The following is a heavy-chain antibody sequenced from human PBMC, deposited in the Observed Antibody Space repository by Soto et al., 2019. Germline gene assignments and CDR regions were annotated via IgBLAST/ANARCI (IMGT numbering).Heavy chain of an antibody. CDR2: INPSGGST. CDR1: GYTFTSDD. D-gene: IGHD3-22*01. V-gene: IGHV1-46*01. CDR3: ARRGHYYDSSGYVKGFDP. Sequence: ASVKVSGKTSGYTFTSDDMHWVRQAPGQGLGWRGIINPSGGSTSYAQKFQGRVTMTRDTSTSTVYMELSSLRSEDTAVYYCARRGHYYDSSGYVKGFDPWGQGTLDTVSS. J-gene: IGHJ5*02.